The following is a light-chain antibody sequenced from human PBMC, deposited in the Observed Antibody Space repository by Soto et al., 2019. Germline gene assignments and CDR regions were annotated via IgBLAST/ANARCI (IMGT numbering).Light chain of an antibody. CDR2: DVN. CDR1: SSDVGGYNY. V-gene: IGLV2-11*01. CDR3: CSYAGSYTYV. Sequence: QSVLTQPRSVSGSPGQSVTISCTGTSSDVGGYNYVSRYQQHPGKAPKLMIYDVNKRPSGVPDRFSGSKSGNTASLTISGLQAEDEADYYCCSYAGSYTYVFGTGTKLTVL. J-gene: IGLJ1*01.